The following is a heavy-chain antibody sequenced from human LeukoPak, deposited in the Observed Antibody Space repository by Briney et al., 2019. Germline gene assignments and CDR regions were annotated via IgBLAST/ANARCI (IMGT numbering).Heavy chain of an antibody. Sequence: SETLSLTCTVSGGSISSYYWSWIRQPAGKGLEWIARIYTSGSTNYNPSLKSRVTMSVDTSKNQFSLKLSSVTAADTAVYYCARDRNYYGSGSYYTYYFDYWGQGTLVTVSS. J-gene: IGHJ4*02. D-gene: IGHD3-10*01. CDR3: ARDRNYYGSGSYYTYYFDY. CDR1: GGSISSYY. V-gene: IGHV4-4*07. CDR2: IYTSGST.